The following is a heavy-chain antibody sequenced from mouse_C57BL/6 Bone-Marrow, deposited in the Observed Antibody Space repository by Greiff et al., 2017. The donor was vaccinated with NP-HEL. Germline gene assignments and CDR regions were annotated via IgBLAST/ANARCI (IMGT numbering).Heavy chain of an antibody. D-gene: IGHD1-1*01. V-gene: IGHV1-81*01. Sequence: QVQLKESGAELARPGASVKLSCKASGYTFTSYGISWVKQRTGQGLEWIGEIYPRSGNTYYNEKFKGKATLTADKSSSTAYMELRSLTSEDSAVYFYESYYGRGSWFAYWGQGTLVTVSA. J-gene: IGHJ3*01. CDR3: ESYYGRGSWFAY. CDR2: IYPRSGNT. CDR1: GYTFTSYG.